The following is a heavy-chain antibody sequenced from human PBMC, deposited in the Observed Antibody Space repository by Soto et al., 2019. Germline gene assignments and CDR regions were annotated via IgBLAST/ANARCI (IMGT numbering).Heavy chain of an antibody. CDR1: GFTFSSYA. J-gene: IGHJ4*02. CDR2: ISGSGGST. D-gene: IGHD4-17*01. V-gene: IGHV3-23*01. CDR3: AQGTGYGDGSHYVAC. Sequence: EVQLLESGGGLVQPGGSLRLSCAASGFTFSSYARSWVRQAPGKRLQCVSDISGSGGSTYYADAVKGRFTISRDNSKDTLYLQMDCLSGAEAAVCYCAQGTGYGDGSHYVACWGQGTLVTV.